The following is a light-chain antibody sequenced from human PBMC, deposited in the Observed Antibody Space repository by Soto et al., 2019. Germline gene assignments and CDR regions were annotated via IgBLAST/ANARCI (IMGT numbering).Light chain of an antibody. CDR1: ISNLGSNF. V-gene: IGLV1-47*01. Sequence: QAVVTQPPSASGTPGQRVTISCSGSISNLGSNFIFWYQQLPGAAPKLLISRNNERPSGVPDRFSGSKSGTSASLAIDGLRSEDEADYHCAAWDDSLSAVAFGGGTKLTVL. J-gene: IGLJ3*02. CDR2: RNN. CDR3: AAWDDSLSAVA.